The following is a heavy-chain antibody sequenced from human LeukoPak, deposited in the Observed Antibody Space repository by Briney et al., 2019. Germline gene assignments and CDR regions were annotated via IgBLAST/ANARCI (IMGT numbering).Heavy chain of an antibody. Sequence: EASVKVSCKASGGTFSSYAISWVRQAPGQGLEWMGGIIPIFGTANYAQKFQGRVTITADESTSTAYMELSSLRSEDTAVYYCARGPPGIQLWLFFYWGQGTLVTVSS. CDR3: ARGPPGIQLWLFFY. D-gene: IGHD5-18*01. J-gene: IGHJ4*02. CDR1: GGTFSSYA. CDR2: IIPIFGTA. V-gene: IGHV1-69*13.